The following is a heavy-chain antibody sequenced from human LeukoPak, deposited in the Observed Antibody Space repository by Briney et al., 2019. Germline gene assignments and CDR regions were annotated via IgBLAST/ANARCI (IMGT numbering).Heavy chain of an antibody. CDR1: GFTFSSYW. J-gene: IGHJ4*02. V-gene: IGHV3-7*01. CDR3: ARDGGTNGFIWCDN. D-gene: IGHD3-16*01. CDR2: MKQNGSEI. Sequence: GGSLRLSCAASGFTFSSYWMSWVRQVPGKGLEWVATMKQNGSEIYYVGSVRGRFSISRDNAKSSLYLQMNSLRAEDTAVYYCARDGGTNGFIWCDNWGQGTQVTVSS.